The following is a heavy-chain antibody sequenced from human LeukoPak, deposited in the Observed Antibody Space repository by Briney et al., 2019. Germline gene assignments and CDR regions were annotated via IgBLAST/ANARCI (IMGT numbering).Heavy chain of an antibody. Sequence: SETLSLTCAVYGGSISSYYWSWIRQPAGKGLEWIGRIYTSGSTNYNPSLKSRVTMSVDTSKNQFSLKLSSVTAADTVVYYCAKGYDAFDIGGQGTMVTVSS. D-gene: IGHD3-22*01. CDR1: GGSISSYY. V-gene: IGHV4-59*10. CDR3: AKGYDAFDI. J-gene: IGHJ3*02. CDR2: IYTSGST.